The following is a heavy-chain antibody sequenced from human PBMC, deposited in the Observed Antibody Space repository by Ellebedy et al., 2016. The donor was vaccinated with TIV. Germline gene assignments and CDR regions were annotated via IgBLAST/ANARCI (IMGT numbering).Heavy chain of an antibody. CDR3: ARLNHYYHSSGYYRLYYFDY. J-gene: IGHJ4*02. CDR1: VYTFTSYD. CDR2: MNPDSGDT. Sequence: ASVKVSCXASVYTFTSYDINWVRQAPGQGLEWMGWMNPDSGDTVYSQRFQGRVTMTRNTSINTAYMELSSLRSEDTAVYYCARLNHYYHSSGYYRLYYFDYWGQGILVTVSS. V-gene: IGHV1-8*01. D-gene: IGHD3-22*01.